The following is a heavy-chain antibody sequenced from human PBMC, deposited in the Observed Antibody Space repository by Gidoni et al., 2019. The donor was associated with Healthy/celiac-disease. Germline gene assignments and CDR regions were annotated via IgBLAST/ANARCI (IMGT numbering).Heavy chain of an antibody. CDR2: ISGSGGST. V-gene: IGHV3-23*01. Sequence: EVQLLESGGGLVQPGGSLRLSCAASGLTFSSYAMSWVRQAPGKGLEWVSAISGSGGSTYYADSVKGRFTISRDNSKNTLYLQMNSLRAEDTAVYYCATPYYYDSSGYLAFDYWGQGTLVTVSS. J-gene: IGHJ4*02. CDR3: ATPYYYDSSGYLAFDY. CDR1: GLTFSSYA. D-gene: IGHD3-22*01.